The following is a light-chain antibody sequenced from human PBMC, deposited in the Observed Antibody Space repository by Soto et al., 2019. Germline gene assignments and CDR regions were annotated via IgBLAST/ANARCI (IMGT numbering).Light chain of an antibody. CDR1: SSDVGGYNY. CDR3: ISYTDRQSYL. CDR2: AVS. V-gene: IGLV2-14*01. J-gene: IGLJ1*01. Sequence: QSALTQPASVSGSPGQSITISCTGSSSDVGGYNYVSWYQQHPGKAPKLMIYAVSDRPPGVSDRFSGSKSGITASLTISGLQTEDEADYYCISYTDRQSYLFGTGTQLTVL.